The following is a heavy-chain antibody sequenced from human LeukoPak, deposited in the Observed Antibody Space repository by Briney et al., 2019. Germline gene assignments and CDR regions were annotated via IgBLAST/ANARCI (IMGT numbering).Heavy chain of an antibody. D-gene: IGHD3-16*02. J-gene: IGHJ4*02. V-gene: IGHV4-59*01. CDR2: IYSSGST. CDR3: ARVGGEVWGSYRYTFDY. CDR1: GGPISSYY. Sequence: SETLSLTCTVSGGPISSYYWSWIRQPPGKGLEWIGYIYSSGSTNYNPSLKGRVTISLDTSKNQFSLKMSSVTAADTAVYYCARVGGEVWGSYRYTFDYWGQGTLVTVSS.